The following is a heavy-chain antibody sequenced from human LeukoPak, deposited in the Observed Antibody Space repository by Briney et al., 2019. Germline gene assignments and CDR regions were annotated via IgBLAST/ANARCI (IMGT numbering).Heavy chain of an antibody. J-gene: IGHJ4*02. D-gene: IGHD3-10*01. CDR2: IYHSGRT. CDR3: ARSPTLWFGEYDIEY. Sequence: SETLSLTCTVSGYSISSGYYWGWIRQPPGKGLEWIGSIYHSGRTFYNPSLKSRVTISVDTSKNQFSLKLSSVTAADTAVYYCARSPTLWFGEYDIEYWGQGTLVTVSS. V-gene: IGHV4-38-2*02. CDR1: GYSISSGYY.